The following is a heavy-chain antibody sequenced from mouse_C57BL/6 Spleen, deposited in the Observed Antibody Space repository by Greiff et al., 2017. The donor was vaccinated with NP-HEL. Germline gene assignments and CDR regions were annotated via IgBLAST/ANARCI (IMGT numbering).Heavy chain of an antibody. V-gene: IGHV1-80*01. CDR2: IYPGDGDT. Sequence: QVQLKQSGAELVKPGASVKISCKASGYAFSSYWMNWVKQRPGKGLEWIGQIYPGDGDTNYNGKFKGKATLTADKSSSTAYMQLSSLTSEDSAVYFCARDHYDYDGAMDYWGQGTSVTVSS. CDR1: GYAFSSYW. CDR3: ARDHYDYDGAMDY. J-gene: IGHJ4*01. D-gene: IGHD2-4*01.